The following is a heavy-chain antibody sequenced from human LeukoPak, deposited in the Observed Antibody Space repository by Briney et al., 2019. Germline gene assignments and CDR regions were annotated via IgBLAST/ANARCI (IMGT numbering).Heavy chain of an antibody. V-gene: IGHV3-30*04. CDR3: ATVAGYFDY. CDR1: GSTFSTDA. CDR2: ISDDGSKI. Sequence: GGSLRLSCAASGSTFSTDAMHWVRQAPGKGLEWVAVISDDGSKIYYADSVKGRFTISRDNTKNSLYLHMSSLRADDTAVYFCATVAGYFDYWGQGTLVTVSS. J-gene: IGHJ4*02. D-gene: IGHD2-21*01.